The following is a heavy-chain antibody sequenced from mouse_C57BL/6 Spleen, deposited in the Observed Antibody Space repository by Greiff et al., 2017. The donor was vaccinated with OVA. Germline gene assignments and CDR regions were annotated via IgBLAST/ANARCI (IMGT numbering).Heavy chain of an antibody. CDR1: GFTFSSYA. V-gene: IGHV5-4*01. Sequence: EVQVVESGGGLVKPGGSLKLSCAASGFTFSSYALSWVRQTPEKRLEWVATISDGGSYTYYPDNVKGRFTISRDNAKNNLYLQMSHLKSEDTAMYYGARGGSNYDYAMDYWGQGTSVTVSS. CDR3: ARGGSNYDYAMDY. J-gene: IGHJ4*01. CDR2: ISDGGSYT. D-gene: IGHD2-5*01.